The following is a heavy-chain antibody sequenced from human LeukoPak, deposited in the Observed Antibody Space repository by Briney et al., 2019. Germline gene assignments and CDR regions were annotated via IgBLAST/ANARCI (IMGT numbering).Heavy chain of an antibody. CDR3: ARGKRYYYGSDYFDY. J-gene: IGHJ4*02. Sequence: GGSLRLSCAASGFTFSSYSMNWVRQAPGKGLEWVSSISSSSSYIYYADSVKGRFTISRDNAKNSLYLQMNSLRAEDTAVYYCARGKRYYYGSDYFDYWGQGTLVTVSS. D-gene: IGHD3-10*01. CDR2: ISSSSSYI. CDR1: GFTFSSYS. V-gene: IGHV3-21*01.